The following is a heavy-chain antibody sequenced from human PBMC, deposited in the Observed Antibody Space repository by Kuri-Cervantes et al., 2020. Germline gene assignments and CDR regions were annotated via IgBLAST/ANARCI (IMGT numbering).Heavy chain of an antibody. CDR3: ARVPLLRYFDWLSENYYYYGMDV. CDR2: INHSGST. J-gene: IGHJ6*02. Sequence: GSLRLSCTVSGGSISGYYWSWIRQPPGKGLEWIGEINHSGSTNYNPSLKSRVTISVDTSKNQFSLKLSSVTAADTAVYYCARVPLLRYFDWLSENYYYYGMDVWGQGTTVIVSS. CDR1: GGSISGYY. V-gene: IGHV4-34*01. D-gene: IGHD3-9*01.